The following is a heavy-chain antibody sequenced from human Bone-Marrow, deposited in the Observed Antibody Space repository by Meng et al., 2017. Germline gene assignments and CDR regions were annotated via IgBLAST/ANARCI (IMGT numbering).Heavy chain of an antibody. CDR3: ARVGYYGSGIRWHFDY. D-gene: IGHD3-10*01. CDR1: GFTFSSCA. V-gene: IGHV3-30*01. CDR2: ISYDGSNK. J-gene: IGHJ4*02. Sequence: GESLKISCAASGFTFSSCAMHWVRQAPGKGLEWVAVISYDGSNKYYADSVKGRFTISRDNSKNTLYLQMNSLRAEDTAVYYCARVGYYGSGIRWHFDYWGQGNLVNGAS.